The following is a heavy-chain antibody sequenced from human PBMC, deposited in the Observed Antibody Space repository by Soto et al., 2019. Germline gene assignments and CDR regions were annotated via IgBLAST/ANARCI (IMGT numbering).Heavy chain of an antibody. Sequence: QVQLVQSGAEEKKPGASVKLSCKASGSTFSSYAMHWVRQAPGQGLEWMGWINAGNGDTSYSQDFQGRLTITRDTSXXPXYRXLSSLRSEDSAVYYCATTCDSGSYYSPACTDYFHHWGQGTLVTVSS. CDR1: GSTFSSYA. V-gene: IGHV1-3*05. CDR3: ATTCDSGSYYSPACTDYFHH. D-gene: IGHD3-22*01. J-gene: IGHJ1*01. CDR2: INAGNGDT.